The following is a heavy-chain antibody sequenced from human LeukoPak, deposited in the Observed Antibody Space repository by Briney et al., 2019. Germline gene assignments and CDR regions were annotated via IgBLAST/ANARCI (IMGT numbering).Heavy chain of an antibody. V-gene: IGHV3-30*03. CDR2: ISYDGSNK. CDR3: ARVWDYDILTGRHYYYYGMDV. Sequence: PGRSLRLSCAASGFTFSSYGMHWVRQAPGKGLEWVAVISYDGSNKYYADSVKGRFTISRDNAKNSLYLQMNSLRDEDTAVYYCARVWDYDILTGRHYYYYGMDVWGQGTTVTVSS. CDR1: GFTFSSYG. J-gene: IGHJ6*02. D-gene: IGHD3-9*01.